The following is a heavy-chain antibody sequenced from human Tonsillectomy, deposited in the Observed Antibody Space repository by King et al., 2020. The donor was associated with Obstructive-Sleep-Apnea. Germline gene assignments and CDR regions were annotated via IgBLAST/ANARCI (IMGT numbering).Heavy chain of an antibody. CDR1: GFTFDDYT. CDR2: ISWDGGEK. D-gene: IGHD6-13*01. CDR3: AKDRAYLVALGTMFDY. V-gene: IGHV3-43*01. Sequence: VQLVESGGVVVQPGGSLRLSCAASGFTFDDYTMHWVRQAPGKGLEWVSLISWDGGEKSYADSVKGRFTISRDNSKNSLYLQMNSLRTEDTAFYYCAKDRAYLVALGTMFDYWGQGTLVTVSS. J-gene: IGHJ4*02.